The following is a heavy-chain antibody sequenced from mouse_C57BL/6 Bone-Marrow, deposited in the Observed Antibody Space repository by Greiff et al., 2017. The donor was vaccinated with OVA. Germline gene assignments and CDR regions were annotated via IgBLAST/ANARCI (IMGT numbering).Heavy chain of an antibody. CDR1: GYTFTSYW. D-gene: IGHD1-1*01. Sequence: QVQLQQPGAELVMPGASVKLSCKASGYTFTSYWMPWVKQRPGQGLEWIGEIDPSDSYTNYNHKFKGKSTLTVDKSSSTAYMQLSSLTSEDSAVYYGARALITTVVASPYAMDYWGQGTSVTVSS. CDR2: IDPSDSYT. CDR3: ARALITTVVASPYAMDY. V-gene: IGHV1-69*01. J-gene: IGHJ4*01.